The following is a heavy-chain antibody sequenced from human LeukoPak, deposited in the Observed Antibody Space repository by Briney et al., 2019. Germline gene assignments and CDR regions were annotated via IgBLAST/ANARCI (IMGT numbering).Heavy chain of an antibody. Sequence: SGTLSLTCTVSGASISGHYWNWIRQPPGQGLEWIGYISYSGSTSYNPSLKSRVTISVDTSKNQFSLNLTSVTAADTAVYYCASQGGYCSSMSCYPHFDYWGQGTLVTVSS. D-gene: IGHD2-2*01. V-gene: IGHV4-59*11. CDR1: GASISGHY. CDR2: ISYSGST. J-gene: IGHJ4*02. CDR3: ASQGGYCSSMSCYPHFDY.